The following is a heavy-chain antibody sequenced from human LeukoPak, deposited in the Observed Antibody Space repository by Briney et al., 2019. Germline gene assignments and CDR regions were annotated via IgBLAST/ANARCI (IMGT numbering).Heavy chain of an antibody. CDR3: AREYWYFDL. V-gene: IGHV3-7*01. Sequence: GGSLRLSCVASGFNLNSRWMDWVRQAPGKGLEWVANIKEDGSEKNYADSVKGRFSISRDNAENSLYLQMNSLRVEDMAVYYCAREYWYFDLWGRGTLVTVSS. CDR2: IKEDGSEK. J-gene: IGHJ2*01. CDR1: GFNLNSRW.